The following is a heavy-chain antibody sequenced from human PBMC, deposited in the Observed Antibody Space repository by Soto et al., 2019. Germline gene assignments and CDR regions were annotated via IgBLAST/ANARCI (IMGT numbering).Heavy chain of an antibody. V-gene: IGHV3-74*03. CDR3: ATAEVDY. Sequence: PVGSLRLSCADSGFTFADYWMHWVRQPPGKGPEWVSRMTGDGRTIQYADSVKGRFTASRDNAKSTLYLQMNSLRAEDTAVYYCATAEVDYWGPGTLVTVSS. CDR1: GFTFADYW. J-gene: IGHJ4*02. CDR2: MTGDGRTI.